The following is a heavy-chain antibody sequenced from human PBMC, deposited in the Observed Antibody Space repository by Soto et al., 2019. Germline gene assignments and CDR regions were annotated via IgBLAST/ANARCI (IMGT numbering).Heavy chain of an antibody. V-gene: IGHV1-18*04. J-gene: IGHJ6*02. D-gene: IGHD6-19*01. Sequence: QGQRVQSGAEVKKPGASVKVSCKASGYTFTSYGISWVRQAPGQGLEWMGWISAYNGDTSSAQSLQGRVTMTTDTSTRTAYMELRSLRSDDTAAYYCARDVAVAGNSYGLEVWGQGTTVTVSS. CDR2: ISAYNGDT. CDR1: GYTFTSYG. CDR3: ARDVAVAGNSYGLEV.